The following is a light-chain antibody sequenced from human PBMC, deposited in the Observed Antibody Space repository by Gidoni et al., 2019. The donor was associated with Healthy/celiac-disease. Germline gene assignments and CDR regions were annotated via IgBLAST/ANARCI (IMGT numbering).Light chain of an antibody. V-gene: IGKV3-15*01. CDR3: QQYNNWPRT. Sequence: EIVMTQSPATLSVSPGARATLSCRASQSVSSNLAWYQQKPGQAPRLLIYGASTRATGIPARFSGSGSGTEFTLTISILQSEDFAVYYCQQYNNWPRTFGQGTKVEIK. CDR1: QSVSSN. CDR2: GAS. J-gene: IGKJ1*01.